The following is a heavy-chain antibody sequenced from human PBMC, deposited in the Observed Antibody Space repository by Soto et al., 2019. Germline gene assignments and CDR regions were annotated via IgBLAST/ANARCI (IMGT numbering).Heavy chain of an antibody. J-gene: IGHJ4*02. CDR1: GFTFSSYA. V-gene: IGHV3-48*02. D-gene: IGHD5-12*01. CDR3: ARDYRDGYNYFDY. Sequence: GGSLRLSCAASGFTFSSYAVNWVRQAPGKGLEWVSYISSSSSTIYYADSVKGRFTISRDNAKNSLYLQMNSLRDEDTAVYYCARDYRDGYNYFDYWGQGTLVTVSS. CDR2: ISSSSSTI.